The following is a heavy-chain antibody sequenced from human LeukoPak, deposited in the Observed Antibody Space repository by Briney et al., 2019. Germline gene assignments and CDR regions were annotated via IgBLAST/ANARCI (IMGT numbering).Heavy chain of an antibody. CDR2: ISSSGSTI. CDR1: GFTVSSNS. V-gene: IGHV3-11*04. J-gene: IGHJ4*02. CDR3: ARVPLYCSGGSCYRIDY. Sequence: GGSLRLSCTVSGFTVSSNSMSWVRQAPGKGLEWVSYISSSGSTIYYADSVKGRFTISRDNAKNSLYLQMNSLRAEDTAVYYCARVPLYCSGGSCYRIDYWGQGTLVTVSS. D-gene: IGHD2-15*01.